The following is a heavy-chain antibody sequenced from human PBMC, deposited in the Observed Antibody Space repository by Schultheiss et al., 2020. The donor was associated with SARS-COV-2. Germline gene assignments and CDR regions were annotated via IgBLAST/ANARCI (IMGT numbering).Heavy chain of an antibody. CDR2: IYTSGST. D-gene: IGHD4-17*01. CDR3: ARLHGDYFDRNWFDP. V-gene: IGHV4-4*07. CDR1: GGSISIHS. Sequence: SETLSLTCTVSGGSISIHSWSWIRQPAGKGLEWIGRIYTSGSTNYNPSLKSRVTFSVDTSKNQFSLKVTSVTAADTAVYYCARLHGDYFDRNWFDPWGQGILVTVSS. J-gene: IGHJ5*02.